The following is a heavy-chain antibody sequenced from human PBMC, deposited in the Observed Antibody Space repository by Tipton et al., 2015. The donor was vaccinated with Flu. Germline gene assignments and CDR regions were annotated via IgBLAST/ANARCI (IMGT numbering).Heavy chain of an antibody. CDR2: IYYRGTT. D-gene: IGHD4-11*01. CDR1: GGSVSPYY. V-gene: IGHV4-59*02. Sequence: TLSLTCTVSGGSVSPYYWNWVRQSPGKGLEWIGYIYYRGTTGYNPSLKSQVTISVDTSKNQVSLKLTSVTAADTAVYYCARDLVQDYRDQYFGMDVWGQGTTVTVSS. CDR3: ARDLVQDYRDQYFGMDV. J-gene: IGHJ6*02.